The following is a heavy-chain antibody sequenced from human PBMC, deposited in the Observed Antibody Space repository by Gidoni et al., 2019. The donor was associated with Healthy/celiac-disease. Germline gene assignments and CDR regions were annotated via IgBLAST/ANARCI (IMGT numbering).Heavy chain of an antibody. CDR2: INHSGST. CDR1: GGSFSGYY. CDR3: ARGGRAGAVDY. J-gene: IGHJ4*02. Sequence: VHLQQWVAGMLKPSETLSLTCAFYGGSFSGYYWSWFRQPTGKGLEWIGEINHSGSTNYNPSLKSRITISVETSKNQFSLKLSSGTAADTAVYYCARGGRAGAVDYWGQGTLVTVSS. D-gene: IGHD1-26*01. V-gene: IGHV4-34*01.